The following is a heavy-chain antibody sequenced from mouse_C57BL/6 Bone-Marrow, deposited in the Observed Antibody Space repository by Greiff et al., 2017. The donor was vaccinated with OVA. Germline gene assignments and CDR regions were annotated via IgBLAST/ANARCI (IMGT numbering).Heavy chain of an antibody. CDR2: IHPSDSDT. CDR3: AIEYYYGSRGYFDY. V-gene: IGHV1-74*01. CDR1: GYTFTSYW. J-gene: IGHJ2*01. Sequence: QVHVKQSGAELVKPGASVKVSCKASGYTFTSYWMHWVKQRPGQGLEWIGRIHPSDSDTNYNQKFKGKATLTVDKSSSTAYMQLSSLTSEDSAVYYCAIEYYYGSRGYFDYWGQGTTLTVSS. D-gene: IGHD1-1*01.